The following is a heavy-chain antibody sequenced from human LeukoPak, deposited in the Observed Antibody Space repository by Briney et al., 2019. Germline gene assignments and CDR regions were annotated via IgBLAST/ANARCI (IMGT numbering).Heavy chain of an antibody. J-gene: IGHJ4*02. D-gene: IGHD6-19*01. Sequence: PGGSLRLSCAASGLTFSSYGMNWVRQAPGKGLEWVSSISETSSHTFYADSMKGRFTISRDNSKNSQYLQMNSLTAEDTAVYYCARISLSGIAVGGIDYWGQGTLVTVSS. V-gene: IGHV3-21*01. CDR2: ISETSSHT. CDR1: GLTFSSYG. CDR3: ARISLSGIAVGGIDY.